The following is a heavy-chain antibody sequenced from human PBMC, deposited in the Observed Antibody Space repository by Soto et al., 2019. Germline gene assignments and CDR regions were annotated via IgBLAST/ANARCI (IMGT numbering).Heavy chain of an antibody. J-gene: IGHJ6*03. CDR2: IYPGDSDT. Sequence: GESLKISCKGSGYSFTSYWIGWVRQMPGKGLEWMGIIYPGDSDTRYSPSFQGQVTISADKSISTAYLQWSSLKASDTAMYYCARLYYDFWSGYYQLYYYYYMDVWGKGTTVTVSS. D-gene: IGHD3-3*01. V-gene: IGHV5-51*01. CDR3: ARLYYDFWSGYYQLYYYYYMDV. CDR1: GYSFTSYW.